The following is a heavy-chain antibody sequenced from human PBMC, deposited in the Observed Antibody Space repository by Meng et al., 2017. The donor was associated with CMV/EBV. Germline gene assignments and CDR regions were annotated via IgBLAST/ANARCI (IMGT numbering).Heavy chain of an antibody. CDR3: AGTPKSVYFDN. CDR1: GVTLSSYW. J-gene: IGHJ4*02. Sequence: GGSLRLSCTVSGVTLSSYWMHWVRQAPGKGLEWVSRINSDGTATSYADSVKGRFTISRDNAKNTLYLQMSGLRVEDTAVYYCAGTPKSVYFDNWGQGILVTVSS. CDR2: INSDGTAT. V-gene: IGHV3-74*01.